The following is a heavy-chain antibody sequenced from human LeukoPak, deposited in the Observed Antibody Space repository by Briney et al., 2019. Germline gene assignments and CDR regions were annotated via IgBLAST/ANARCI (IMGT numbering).Heavy chain of an antibody. CDR3: ATYNWEYEADY. V-gene: IGHV3-74*01. J-gene: IGHJ4*02. Sequence: GGSLRLSCAASGFTFSNYWIYWVRQVPGKGLVWVSRISPDGKDTSHADSVKGRFTISRDNAKNTLYLQMNSLRAEDTAVYYCATYNWEYEADYWGQGTLVTVSS. CDR2: ISPDGKDT. CDR1: GFTFSNYW. D-gene: IGHD1-20*01.